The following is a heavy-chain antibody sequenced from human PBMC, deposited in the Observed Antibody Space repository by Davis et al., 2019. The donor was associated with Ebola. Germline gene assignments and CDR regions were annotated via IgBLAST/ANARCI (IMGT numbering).Heavy chain of an antibody. V-gene: IGHV1-69*13. CDR2: IIPIFGTA. Sequence: SVKVSCKASGGTFSSYAISWVRQAPGQGLEWMGGIIPIFGTANYAQKFQGRVTITADESTSTAYMELSSLRSEDTAVYYCARDGGPNYDSSGGAFDIWGQGTMVTVSS. D-gene: IGHD3-22*01. J-gene: IGHJ3*02. CDR1: GGTFSSYA. CDR3: ARDGGPNYDSSGGAFDI.